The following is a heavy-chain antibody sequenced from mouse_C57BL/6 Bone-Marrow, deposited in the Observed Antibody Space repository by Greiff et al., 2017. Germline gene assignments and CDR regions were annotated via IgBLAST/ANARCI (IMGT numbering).Heavy chain of an antibody. CDR2: ISSGGSYT. V-gene: IGHV5-6*01. J-gene: IGHJ2*01. CDR1: GFTFSSYG. Sequence: EVHLVESGGDLVKPGGSLKLSCAASGFTFSSYGMSWVRQTPDKRLEWVATISSGGSYTYYPDSVKGRFTISRDNAKNTLYLQMSSLKSEDTAMYYCERRFDYWGQGTTLTVSS. CDR3: ERRFDY.